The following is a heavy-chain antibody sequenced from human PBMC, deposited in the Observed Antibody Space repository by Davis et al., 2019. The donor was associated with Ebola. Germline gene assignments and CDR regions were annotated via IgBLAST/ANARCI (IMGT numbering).Heavy chain of an antibody. CDR2: INSDGSST. CDR3: ARDYYDSSGWLYYYYYGMDV. V-gene: IGHV3-74*01. Sequence: PGGSLRLSCAASGFTFSSYWMHWVRQAPGKGLVWVSRINSDGSSTSYADSVKGRFTISRDNAKNTLYLQMNSLRAEDTAVYYCARDYYDSSGWLYYYYYGMDVWGQGTTVTVSS. CDR1: GFTFSSYW. D-gene: IGHD3-22*01. J-gene: IGHJ6*02.